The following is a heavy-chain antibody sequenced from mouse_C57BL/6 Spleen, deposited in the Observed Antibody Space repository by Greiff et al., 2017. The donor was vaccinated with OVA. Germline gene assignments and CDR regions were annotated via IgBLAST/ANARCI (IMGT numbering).Heavy chain of an antibody. Sequence: EVQLQESGPGLVKPSQSLSLTCSVTGYSITSGYYWNWIRQFPGNKLEWMGYISYDGSNNYNPSLKNRISITRDTSKNQFFLKLNSVTTEDTATYYCAREGHTTVSRDYFDYWGQGTTLTVSS. D-gene: IGHD1-1*01. J-gene: IGHJ2*01. CDR2: ISYDGSN. CDR1: GYSITSGYY. CDR3: AREGHTTVSRDYFDY. V-gene: IGHV3-6*01.